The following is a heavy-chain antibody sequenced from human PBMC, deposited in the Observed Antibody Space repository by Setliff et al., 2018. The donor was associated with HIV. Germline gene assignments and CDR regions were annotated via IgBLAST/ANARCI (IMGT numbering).Heavy chain of an antibody. CDR2: IIAISGTP. CDR1: GGTFSSYA. V-gene: IGHV1-69*13. Sequence: SVKVSCKASGGTFSSYAISWVRQTPGQGLEWMGGIIAISGTPNYAQKFQGRVTITADESTSTAYMGLSSLRSEDTAVYYCARGERGFLDFNWFDPWGQGTLVTVS. J-gene: IGHJ5*02. CDR3: ARGERGFLDFNWFDP. D-gene: IGHD3-3*01.